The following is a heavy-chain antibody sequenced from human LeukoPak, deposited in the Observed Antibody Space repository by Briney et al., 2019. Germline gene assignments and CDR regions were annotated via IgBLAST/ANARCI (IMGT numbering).Heavy chain of an antibody. CDR3: ARSHPLGYSSSWPQGY. CDR1: GFTFSSYA. V-gene: IGHV3-23*01. Sequence: GSLRLSCAASGFTFSSYAMSWVRQAPGKGLEWVSAISGSGGSTYYADSVKGRFTISRDNAKNSLYLQMNSLRAEDTAVYYCARSHPLGYSSSWPQGYWGQGTLVTVSS. D-gene: IGHD6-13*01. CDR2: ISGSGGST. J-gene: IGHJ4*02.